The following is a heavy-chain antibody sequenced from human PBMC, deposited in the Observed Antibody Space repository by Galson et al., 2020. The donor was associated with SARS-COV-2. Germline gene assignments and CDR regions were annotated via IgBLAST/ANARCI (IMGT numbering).Heavy chain of an antibody. J-gene: IGHJ4*02. CDR1: GFIFSDHY. CDR2: IISGGTT. V-gene: IGHV3-53*01. CDR3: ARGHYFDS. Sequence: GESLKISCAASGFIFSDHYMDWVRQAPGKGLEWVSVIISGGTTFYADSVRGRVTISIDDSKNTLYLEMNILREEDTAVYYCARGHYFDSWGQGTLLTVSS.